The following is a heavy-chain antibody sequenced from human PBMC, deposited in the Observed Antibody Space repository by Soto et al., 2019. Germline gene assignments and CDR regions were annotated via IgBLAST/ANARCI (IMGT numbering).Heavy chain of an antibody. Sequence: ASVKVSCKASGGTFSSYAISWVRQAPGQGLEWMGGIIPIFGTANYAQKFQGRVTITADESTSTAYMELSSLRSEDTAVYYCARDLGTVDGDYGYWGQGTLVTVSS. CDR2: IIPIFGTA. V-gene: IGHV1-69*13. D-gene: IGHD4-17*01. J-gene: IGHJ4*02. CDR3: ARDLGTVDGDYGY. CDR1: GGTFSSYA.